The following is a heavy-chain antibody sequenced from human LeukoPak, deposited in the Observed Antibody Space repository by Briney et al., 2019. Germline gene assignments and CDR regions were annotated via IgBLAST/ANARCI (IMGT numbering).Heavy chain of an antibody. V-gene: IGHV1-18*04. CDR1: GYTFTSYG. CDR2: IVAYDGNT. J-gene: IGHJ4*02. CDR3: ARGWSTVPTDY. Sequence: GASVKVSCKASGYTFTSYGIRWVRQAPGQGLEWMGWIVAYDGNTNYAQKIQGRVTITTDTSTSTAYIELRSLRSDDTAVYYCARGWSTVPTDYWGQGTLVTVSS. D-gene: IGHD4-17*01.